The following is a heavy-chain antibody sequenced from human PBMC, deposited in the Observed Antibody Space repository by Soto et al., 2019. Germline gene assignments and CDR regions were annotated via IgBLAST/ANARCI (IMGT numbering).Heavy chain of an antibody. CDR2: ISYDGSNK. D-gene: IGHD3-9*01. CDR3: ATEYYDILTGYLKSGFDY. V-gene: IGHV3-30*03. CDR1: GFTFSSYG. J-gene: IGHJ4*02. Sequence: QVRLVESGGGVVQPGRSLRLSCAASGFTFSSYGMHWVRQAPGKGLEWVAFISYDGSNKYFADSVKGRFTISRDNSKNTLYLQMNSLRAEDTAVYYCATEYYDILTGYLKSGFDYWGQGTLVTVSS.